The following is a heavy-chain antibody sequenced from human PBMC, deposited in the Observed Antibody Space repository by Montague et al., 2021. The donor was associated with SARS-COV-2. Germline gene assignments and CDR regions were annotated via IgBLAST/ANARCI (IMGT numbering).Heavy chain of an antibody. CDR3: AGTYSRTLDFQH. CDR1: GASVGSSY. D-gene: IGHD1-26*01. CDR2: IYSSGIT. J-gene: IGHJ1*01. V-gene: IGHV4-59*02. Sequence: SETLSLTCTVSGASVGSSYWSWVRQSPDNRLEWTGYIYSSGITKYNPSLESRVSMSLDASKNQFSLSLRSVTAADTAIYYCAGTYSRTLDFQHWGQGTLATVSP.